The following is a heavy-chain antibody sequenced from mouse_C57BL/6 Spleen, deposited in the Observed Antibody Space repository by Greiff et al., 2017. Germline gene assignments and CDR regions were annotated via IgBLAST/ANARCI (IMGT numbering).Heavy chain of an antibody. D-gene: IGHD1-1*01. CDR3: ARFYYGSGGFAY. V-gene: IGHV1-22*01. CDR2: INPNNGGT. CDR1: GYTFTDYN. Sequence: VQLKESGPELVKPGASVKMSCKASGYTFTDYNMHWVKQSHGQSLEWIGYINPNNGGTSYNQKFKGKATLTVNKSSSAAYMELRSLTSEDSAVYYCARFYYGSGGFAYWGQGTLVTVSA. J-gene: IGHJ3*01.